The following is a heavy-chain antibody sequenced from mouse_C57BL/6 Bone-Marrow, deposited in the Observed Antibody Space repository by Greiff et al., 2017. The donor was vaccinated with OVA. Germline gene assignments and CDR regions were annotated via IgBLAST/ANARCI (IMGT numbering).Heavy chain of an antibody. CDR3: TRGVYFDY. J-gene: IGHJ4*01. CDR2: IDPENGDT. D-gene: IGHD2-1*01. Sequence: VQLQQSGAELVRPGASVKLSCTASGFNIKDDYMHWVKQRPEQGLEWIGWIDPENGDTEYASKFQGKATITADTSSNTAYLQLSSLTSEDTAVYYCTRGVYFDYGGQGTSVTVSS. V-gene: IGHV14-4*01. CDR1: GFNIKDDY.